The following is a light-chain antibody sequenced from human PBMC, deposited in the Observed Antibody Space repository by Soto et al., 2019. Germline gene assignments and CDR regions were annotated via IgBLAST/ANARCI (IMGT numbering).Light chain of an antibody. CDR3: QQYNNYLWT. J-gene: IGKJ1*01. CDR2: DAS. CDR1: QSISSW. V-gene: IGKV1-5*01. Sequence: DIQMTQSPSSLSASVGDRVTITCRASQSISSWLAWYQQKPGKAPKLLIYDASSLESGVPSRFSGTGSGTEFTLTIRSLQPDDFATYYCQQYNNYLWTFGQGTKVEIK.